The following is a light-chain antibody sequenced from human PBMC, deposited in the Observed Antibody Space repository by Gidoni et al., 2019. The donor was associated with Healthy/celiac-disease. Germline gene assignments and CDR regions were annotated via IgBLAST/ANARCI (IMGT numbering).Light chain of an antibody. CDR2: GAS. CDR3: QQYGSSPLFT. V-gene: IGKV3-20*01. CDR1: RSVSSSN. J-gene: IGKJ3*01. Sequence: SVLTQSPGTLSLSPGERATLTFRASRSVSSSNLAWYQQKPGQDPRLLIYGASSRPTGIPDRFSGSGSGTDFTITISRLEPEDVAVYYCQQYGSSPLFTFGPGTKVDIK.